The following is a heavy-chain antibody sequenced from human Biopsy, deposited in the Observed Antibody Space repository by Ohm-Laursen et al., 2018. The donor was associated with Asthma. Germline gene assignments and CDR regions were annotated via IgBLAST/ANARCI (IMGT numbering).Heavy chain of an antibody. V-gene: IGHV3-23*01. CDR3: AKAREDIVVVVAVSDS. CDR1: GFTFSSYA. D-gene: IGHD2-15*01. J-gene: IGHJ4*02. Sequence: SLRLSCTASGFTFSSYAMSWARQPPGKGLEWVSAISGSGGSTYYADSVKGRFTISRDNSKNTLHLQMNSLRAEDTAVYYCAKAREDIVVVVAVSDSWGQGTLVTVSS. CDR2: ISGSGGST.